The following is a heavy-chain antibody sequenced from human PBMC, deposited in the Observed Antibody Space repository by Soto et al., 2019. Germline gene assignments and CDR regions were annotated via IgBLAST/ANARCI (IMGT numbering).Heavy chain of an antibody. J-gene: IGHJ5*02. Sequence: QVQLQESGPGLVKPSETLSLTCTVSGGSISSYYWSWVRQPAGKGLEWIGRIYTSGRSNYNPSLKSRGTMSVDTSKNQFSLKRSSVTAADAAVYYCARSIAARTKGVRFDPWGQGTLVNVSS. V-gene: IGHV4-4*07. CDR3: ARSIAARTKGVRFDP. CDR1: GGSISSYY. CDR2: IYTSGRS. D-gene: IGHD6-6*01.